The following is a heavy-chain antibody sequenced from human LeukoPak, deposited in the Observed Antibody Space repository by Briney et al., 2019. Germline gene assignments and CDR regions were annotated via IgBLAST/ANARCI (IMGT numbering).Heavy chain of an antibody. Sequence: SQTLSLTCTVSGGSINSGGYYWSWIRQPPGKGLEWIGYIYHSGSTYYNPSLKSRVTISVDRSKNQFSLKLSSVTAADTAVYYCARDRRKGIAVDYWGQGTLVTVSS. CDR2: IYHSGST. CDR1: GGSINSGGYY. D-gene: IGHD6-13*01. V-gene: IGHV4-30-2*01. CDR3: ARDRRKGIAVDY. J-gene: IGHJ4*02.